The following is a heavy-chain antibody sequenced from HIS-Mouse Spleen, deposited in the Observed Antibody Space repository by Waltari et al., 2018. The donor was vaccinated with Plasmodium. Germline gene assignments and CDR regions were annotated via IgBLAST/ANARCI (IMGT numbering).Heavy chain of an antibody. J-gene: IGHJ4*02. CDR1: GYTFTGYY. D-gene: IGHD6-6*01. Sequence: QVQLVQSGAEVKKPGASVKVSCKASGYTFTGYYVRWVRQAPGQGLEWRGGSNPKRGGTNDARKLQGRVTMTRETSSSTAYMELSRLRSDDTAVYYCSARYFDYWGQGTLVTVSS. CDR3: SARYFDY. V-gene: IGHV1-2*02. CDR2: SNPKRGGT.